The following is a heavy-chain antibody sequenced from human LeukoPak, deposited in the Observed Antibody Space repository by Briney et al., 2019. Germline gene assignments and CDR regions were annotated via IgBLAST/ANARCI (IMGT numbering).Heavy chain of an antibody. CDR3: ARDVGEVTGTHFDF. CDR1: GGFINSHY. Sequence: PSETLSLTCTVSGGFINSHYWSWIRQPPGKGLEWIGYIYYSGSTNYNPSLKSRVTISLDRPENQFSLNLSSVTPADTALYYCARDVGEVTGTHFDFWGQGTLVTVSS. V-gene: IGHV4-59*11. D-gene: IGHD6-19*01. J-gene: IGHJ4*02. CDR2: IYYSGST.